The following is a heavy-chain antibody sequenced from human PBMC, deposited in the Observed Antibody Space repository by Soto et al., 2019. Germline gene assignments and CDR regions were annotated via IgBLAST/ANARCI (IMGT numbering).Heavy chain of an antibody. Sequence: EVQLVQSGGGLAQPGKSLRLSCAASGFTFRKFWMHWVRQVPGKGPVWVSYISSDGTTTDYADSVKGRFTISRDNAKDTLYLQMDSLRAEDTAVYYCAIQDCTNDVCLEAAVTVGGALESWGQCTLGTVSS. CDR3: AIQDCTNDVCLEAAVTVGGALES. CDR2: ISSDGTTT. CDR1: GFTFRKFW. V-gene: IGHV3-74*01. D-gene: IGHD2-8*01. J-gene: IGHJ1*01.